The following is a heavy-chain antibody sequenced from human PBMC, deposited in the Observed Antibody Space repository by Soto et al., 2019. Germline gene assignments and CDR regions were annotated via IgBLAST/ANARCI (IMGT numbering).Heavy chain of an antibody. D-gene: IGHD3-22*01. J-gene: IGHJ4*02. Sequence: GGSLRLSCAASGFTFSSDWMHWVRQAPGKGLVWVSSISSTGSYTSYADSVKGRFTISRDNAKNSLYLQMNSLRAEDTAVYYCARDTYDKGPSGLPDYWGQGTLVTVSS. CDR2: ISSTGSYT. CDR3: ARDTYDKGPSGLPDY. CDR1: GFTFSSDW. V-gene: IGHV3-21*01.